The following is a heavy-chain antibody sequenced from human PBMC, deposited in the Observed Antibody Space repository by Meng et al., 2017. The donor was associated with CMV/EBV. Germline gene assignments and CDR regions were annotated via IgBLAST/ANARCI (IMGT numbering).Heavy chain of an antibody. CDR1: GFTFSSYA. V-gene: IGHV3-23*03. CDR2: IYSGGSST. D-gene: IGHD5/OR15-5a*01. J-gene: IGHJ4*02. Sequence: GGSLRLSCAASGFTFSSYAVSWVRQAPGKGLEWVSVIYSGGSSTYCADSVKGRFTISRDNSKNTLYLQMNSLRAEDTAVYYCAKTSVDYFDYWGQGTLVTVSS. CDR3: AKTSVDYFDY.